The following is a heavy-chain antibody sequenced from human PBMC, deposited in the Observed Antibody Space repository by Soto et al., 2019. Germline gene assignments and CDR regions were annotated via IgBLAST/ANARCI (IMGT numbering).Heavy chain of an antibody. CDR3: AKANIGFGDLLPLHYFDY. CDR1: GFTFDDYA. J-gene: IGHJ4*02. CDR2: ISWNSGSI. D-gene: IGHD3-10*01. Sequence: EVQLVESGGGLVQPGRSLRLSCAASGFTFDDYAMHWVRQAPGKGLEWVSGISWNSGSIGYADSVKGRFTISRDNAKHSLYLQMNSLRAEDTALYYCAKANIGFGDLLPLHYFDYWGQGTLVTVSS. V-gene: IGHV3-9*01.